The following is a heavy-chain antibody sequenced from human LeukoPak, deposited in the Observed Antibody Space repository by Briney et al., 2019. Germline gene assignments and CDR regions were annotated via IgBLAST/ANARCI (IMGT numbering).Heavy chain of an antibody. J-gene: IGHJ3*02. CDR2: TYYRSKWIN. V-gene: IGHV6-1*01. Sequence: SQTLSLTCAISGDSVSVKSDVWNWIRQSPSRGLEWLGRTYYRSKWINDYATSVKSRIIISPDTSKNLFSLHLNSVTPEDTAVYYCARDADWAYDAFDIWGQGTMVTVSS. D-gene: IGHD3-9*01. CDR3: ARDADWAYDAFDI. CDR1: GDSVSVKSDV.